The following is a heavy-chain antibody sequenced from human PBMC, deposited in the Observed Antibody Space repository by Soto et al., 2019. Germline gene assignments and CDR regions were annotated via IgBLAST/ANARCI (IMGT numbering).Heavy chain of an antibody. D-gene: IGHD1-1*01. Sequence: QVQLQESGPGLVKPSETLSLTCTVSGASIRGFYWSWIRKSAGKGLEWIGRIYATGTTDYNPSLKSRGMMSVDTSKKKFSLKLRSVTAADTAVYYCVRDGTKTLRDWFDPWGQGISVPVSS. CDR1: GASIRGFY. CDR3: VRDGTKTLRDWFDP. J-gene: IGHJ5*02. V-gene: IGHV4-4*07. CDR2: IYATGTT.